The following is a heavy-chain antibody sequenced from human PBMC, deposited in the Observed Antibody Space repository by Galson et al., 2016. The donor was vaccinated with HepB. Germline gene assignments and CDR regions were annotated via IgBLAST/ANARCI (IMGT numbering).Heavy chain of an antibody. CDR3: ARDGAGNSSTWYGYYYYGMDV. V-gene: IGHV1-3*01. CDR1: GYSFSDYV. CDR2: INYGKGNT. Sequence: SVKVSCKASGYSFSDYVINWVRQAPGQRLEWLGWINYGKGNTKYSQKFQGRVTITRDKSANTAYMEMSSLGSEDTAVYYCARDGAGNSSTWYGYYYYGMDVWGQGTTVGVSS. D-gene: IGHD6-13*01. J-gene: IGHJ6*02.